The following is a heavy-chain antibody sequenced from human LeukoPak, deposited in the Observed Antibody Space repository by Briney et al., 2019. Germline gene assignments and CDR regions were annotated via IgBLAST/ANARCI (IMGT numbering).Heavy chain of an antibody. D-gene: IGHD6-19*01. V-gene: IGHV3-15*01. J-gene: IGHJ4*02. CDR2: IKSKTDGGTT. Sequence: GGSLRLSCAASGFTFSNAWMSWVRQAPGKGLEWVGRIKSKTDGGTTDYAAPVKGRFTISRDDSKTTLYLQMNSLKTEDPAVYYCTTDPNFQWLPLYWGQGTLVTVSS. CDR1: GFTFSNAW. CDR3: TTDPNFQWLPLY.